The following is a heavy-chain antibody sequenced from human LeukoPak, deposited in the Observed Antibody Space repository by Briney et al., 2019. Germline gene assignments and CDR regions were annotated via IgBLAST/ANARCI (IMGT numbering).Heavy chain of an antibody. J-gene: IGHJ4*02. CDR2: IYTSGST. CDR1: GVSISSYY. Sequence: SKTLSLTCTVSGVSISSYYWSWIRQPAGKGLEWIGRIYTSGSTNYNPSLKSRVTMSVDTSKNQCSLKLTSVTAADTAVYYCARETEDSNSYLDYWGQGTLVTVSS. V-gene: IGHV4-4*07. D-gene: IGHD2/OR15-2a*01. CDR3: ARETEDSNSYLDY.